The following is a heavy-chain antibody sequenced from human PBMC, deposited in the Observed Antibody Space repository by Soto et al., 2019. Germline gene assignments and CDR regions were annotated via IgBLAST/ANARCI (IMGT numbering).Heavy chain of an antibody. CDR3: ARAYQYDSSFGAFDI. CDR1: EFTFTNYW. CDR2: TKQDGSEE. Sequence: PGGSLRLSCVASEFTFTNYWMTWVRQAPGKGLEWVANTKQDGSEEYYVDSVRGRFTISRDNADNSLFLQMNSLRAEDTAIYYCARAYQYDSSFGAFDIWGQGTMVTVSS. J-gene: IGHJ3*02. V-gene: IGHV3-7*01. D-gene: IGHD3-22*01.